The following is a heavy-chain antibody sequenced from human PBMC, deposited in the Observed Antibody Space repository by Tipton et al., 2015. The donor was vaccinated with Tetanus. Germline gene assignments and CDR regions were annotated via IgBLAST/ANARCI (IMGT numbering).Heavy chain of an antibody. CDR2: IYYSGST. J-gene: IGHJ2*01. CDR1: GGSISSSSYY. V-gene: IGHV4-39*01. D-gene: IGHD4-17*01. CDR3: ASPYGDYVWYFDL. Sequence: TLSLTCTVSGGSISSSSYYWGWIRQPPGKGLEWIGSIYYSGSTYYNPSLKSRVTISVDTSKNQFSLKLSSVTAADTAVYYCASPYGDYVWYFDLWGRGTLATVSS.